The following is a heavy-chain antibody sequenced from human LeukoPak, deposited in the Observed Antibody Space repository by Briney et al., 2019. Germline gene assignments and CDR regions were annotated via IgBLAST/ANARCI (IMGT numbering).Heavy chain of an antibody. CDR1: GYTFTSYG. CDR3: ARSADCSSTSCYKLGYFQH. Sequence: ASVRVSCKASGYTFTSYGISWVRQAPGQGLEWMGWISAYNGNTNYAQKLQGRVTMTTDTSTSTAYMELRSLRSDDTAVYYCARSADCSSTSCYKLGYFQHRGQGTLVTVSS. CDR2: ISAYNGNT. D-gene: IGHD2-2*02. V-gene: IGHV1-18*01. J-gene: IGHJ1*01.